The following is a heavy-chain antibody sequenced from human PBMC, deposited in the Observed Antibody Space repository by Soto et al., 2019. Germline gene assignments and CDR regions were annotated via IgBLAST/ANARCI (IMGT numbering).Heavy chain of an antibody. V-gene: IGHV4-61*08. Sequence: SETLSLTCTVSDASVSSGDYYWTWIRQPPGKGLEWIGNTQYSGSTYYNPSLKSRVTISVDTSKNQFSLKLSSVTAADTAVYYCARDRHNNWFDPWGQGTLVTVSS. CDR3: ARDRHNNWFDP. CDR1: DASVSSGDYY. J-gene: IGHJ5*02. CDR2: TQYSGST.